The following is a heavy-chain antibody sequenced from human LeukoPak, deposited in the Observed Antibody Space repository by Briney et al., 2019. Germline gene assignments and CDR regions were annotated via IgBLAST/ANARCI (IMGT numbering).Heavy chain of an antibody. V-gene: IGHV5-10-1*01. Sequence: GESLKISCKGSGYSFTSYWIGWVRQMPGKGLEWMGRIDPSDSYTNYSPSFQGHVTISADKSISTAYLQWSSLKASDTAMYYCARHGRYCSSTSCYNYFDYWGQGTLVTVSS. D-gene: IGHD2-2*02. CDR1: GYSFTSYW. CDR2: IDPSDSYT. J-gene: IGHJ4*02. CDR3: ARHGRYCSSTSCYNYFDY.